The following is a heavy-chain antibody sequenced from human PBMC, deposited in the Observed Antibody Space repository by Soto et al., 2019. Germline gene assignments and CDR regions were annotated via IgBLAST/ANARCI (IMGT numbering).Heavy chain of an antibody. J-gene: IGHJ4*02. CDR2: INAGNGNT. CDR1: GYTFTSYA. CDR3: ARGNATVTTFAFDY. Sequence: QVQLVQSGAEVKKPGASVKVSCKASGYTFTSYAMHWVRQAPGQRLEWMGWINAGNGNTKYSQKFQGRVTITRDTSASTAYMELSSLRTEDTAVYYCARGNATVTTFAFDYWGQGTLVTVSS. D-gene: IGHD4-17*01. V-gene: IGHV1-3*01.